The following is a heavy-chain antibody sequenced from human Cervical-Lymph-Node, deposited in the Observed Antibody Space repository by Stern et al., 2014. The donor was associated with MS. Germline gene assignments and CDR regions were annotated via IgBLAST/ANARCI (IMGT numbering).Heavy chain of an antibody. J-gene: IGHJ4*02. CDR1: GYTFTDYD. D-gene: IGHD6-6*01. CDR2: INPKSGHT. Sequence: QMQLLQSGAEVKKPGASVVVSCKASGYTFTDYDITWVRQVPGQGLEWMAWINPKSGHTVSAEKFQARVTMTMNTSLRTAYMELSSLKSEDTAIYYCATPSLPFYWGQGTLITVSS. V-gene: IGHV1-8*01. CDR3: ATPSLPFY.